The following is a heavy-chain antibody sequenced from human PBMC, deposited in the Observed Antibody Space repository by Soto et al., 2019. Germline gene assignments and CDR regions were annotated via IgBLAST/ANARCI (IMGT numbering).Heavy chain of an antibody. V-gene: IGHV3-15*07. CDR2: IKSKTDGGTT. J-gene: IGHJ6*02. Sequence: EVQLVESGGGLVKPGGSLRLSCAASGFTFSNAWMNWVRQAPGKGLEWVGRIKSKTDGGTTDYAAPVKGRFTISRDDSKNTLYLQMNSLKTEDTAVYYCTTASKQQLVLYYYYYGMDVWGQGTTVTVSS. D-gene: IGHD6-13*01. CDR1: GFTFSNAW. CDR3: TTASKQQLVLYYYYYGMDV.